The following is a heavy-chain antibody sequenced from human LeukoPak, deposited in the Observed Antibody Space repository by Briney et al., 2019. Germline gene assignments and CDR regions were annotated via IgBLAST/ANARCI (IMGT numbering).Heavy chain of an antibody. Sequence: PGGSLRLSCAASGFSFSSFAMSWVRQAPGKGLEWVSGISGSGDTTDYADSVKGRFTISRDDSKNTLHLQMNSLRADDTAVYYCAKYRSRVQSSGWSFDYWGQGTLVTVSS. CDR1: GFSFSSFA. D-gene: IGHD6-19*01. J-gene: IGHJ4*02. V-gene: IGHV3-23*01. CDR3: AKYRSRVQSSGWSFDY. CDR2: ISGSGDTT.